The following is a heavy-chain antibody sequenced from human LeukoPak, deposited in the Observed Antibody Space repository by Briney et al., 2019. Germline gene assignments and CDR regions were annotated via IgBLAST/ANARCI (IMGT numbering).Heavy chain of an antibody. CDR3: ARRVAVAGLNWYFDL. CDR1: GGSISSYY. D-gene: IGHD6-19*01. J-gene: IGHJ2*01. V-gene: IGHV4-59*08. Sequence: SETLSLTCTVSGGSISSYYWSWARQPPGKGLERIGYIHYSGSTNYNASLKSRVTMSVDTSKNQFSLNLSSVTAADTAVYYCARRVAVAGLNWYFDLWGRGTLVTVSS. CDR2: IHYSGST.